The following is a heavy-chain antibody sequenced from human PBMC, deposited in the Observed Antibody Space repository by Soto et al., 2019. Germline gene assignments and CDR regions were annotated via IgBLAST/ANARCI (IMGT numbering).Heavy chain of an antibody. V-gene: IGHV1-18*01. D-gene: IGHD3-16*01. Sequence: QVQLVQSGAEVKKPGASVKVSCKASGYTFSTYGISWMRQAPGQGLEWMGWINGYNGNTNYAPKLQGRITMTTDTSTTTAYMELRSLISDDTAVYYCARMGDVPYYYYGMDVWGQGTTVTVSS. J-gene: IGHJ6*02. CDR1: GYTFSTYG. CDR2: INGYNGNT. CDR3: ARMGDVPYYYYGMDV.